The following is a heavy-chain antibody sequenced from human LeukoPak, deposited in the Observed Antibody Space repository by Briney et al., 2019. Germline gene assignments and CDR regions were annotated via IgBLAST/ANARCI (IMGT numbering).Heavy chain of an antibody. D-gene: IGHD1-26*01. V-gene: IGHV3-30*04. CDR1: GFTFSSYG. CDR3: ARDAGAFDY. J-gene: IGHJ4*02. CDR2: ISYDGSNK. Sequence: GGSLRLSCAASGFTFSSYGMQWVRQAPGKGLEWVAVISYDGSNKYYADSVKGRFTISRDNSKNTLYLQMNSLRAEDTAVYYCARDAGAFDYWGQGTLVTVSS.